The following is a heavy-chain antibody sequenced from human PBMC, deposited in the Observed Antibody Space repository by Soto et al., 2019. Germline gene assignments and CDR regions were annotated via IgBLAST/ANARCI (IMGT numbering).Heavy chain of an antibody. V-gene: IGHV1-69*06. Sequence: SVKVSCKASGGTFSSYAISWVRQAPGQGLEWMGGSIPIFGTANYAQKFQGRVTITAEKSTSTAYMELSSLRSEDTAVYYCARGRIVVVPAALAESHYYYYGMDVWGQGTTVTVSS. D-gene: IGHD2-2*01. J-gene: IGHJ6*02. CDR2: SIPIFGTA. CDR1: GGTFSSYA. CDR3: ARGRIVVVPAALAESHYYYYGMDV.